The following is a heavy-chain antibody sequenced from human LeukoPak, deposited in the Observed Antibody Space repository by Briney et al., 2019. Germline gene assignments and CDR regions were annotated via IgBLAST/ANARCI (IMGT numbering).Heavy chain of an antibody. Sequence: GGSLRLSCAASGFTFSTGFTFSTYGMHWVRQAPGKGLEWVAVISSDGRQKYYADSVKGRFTISRDNSKNTLYLQMTSLTAEDTAVYYCAKGSGTSRPYYLDYWGRGTLVTVSS. CDR1: GFTFSTGFTFSTYG. CDR3: AKGSGTSRPYYLDY. J-gene: IGHJ4*02. CDR2: ISSDGRQK. V-gene: IGHV3-30*04. D-gene: IGHD6-25*01.